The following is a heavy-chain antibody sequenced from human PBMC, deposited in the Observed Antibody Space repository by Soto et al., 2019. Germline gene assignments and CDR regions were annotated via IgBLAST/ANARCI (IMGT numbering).Heavy chain of an antibody. V-gene: IGHV3-48*04. D-gene: IGHD2-21*01. Sequence: GGSLRLSCAASGFTFSSYAMNWVRQAPGKGLEWVSYINSSSGTIYHVDSVKGRFTISRDNAKNSLYLQMNSLRAEDTAVYYCARHGLFAWGQGTLVTVSS. CDR3: ARHGLFA. CDR2: INSSSGTI. J-gene: IGHJ5*02. CDR1: GFTFSSYA.